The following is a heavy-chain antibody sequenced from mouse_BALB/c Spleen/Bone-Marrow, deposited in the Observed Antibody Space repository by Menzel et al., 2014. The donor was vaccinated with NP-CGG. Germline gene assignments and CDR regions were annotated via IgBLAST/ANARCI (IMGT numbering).Heavy chain of an antibody. Sequence: VQLQQSGAELVKPGASVKLSCTASGFNIKDTYMHWVKQRPEQGLEWIGRIDPASGNTKFDPKFQGKATIASDTSSNTAYLQLSSLTSEDTAVYYCAAYYYVSIYGFAYWGQGTLVTVSA. J-gene: IGHJ3*01. CDR2: IDPASGNT. CDR3: AAYYYVSIYGFAY. V-gene: IGHV14-3*02. CDR1: GFNIKDTY. D-gene: IGHD1-1*01.